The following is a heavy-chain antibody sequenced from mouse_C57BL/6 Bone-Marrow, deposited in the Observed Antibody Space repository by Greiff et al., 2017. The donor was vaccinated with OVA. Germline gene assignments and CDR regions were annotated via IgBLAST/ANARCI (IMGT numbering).Heavy chain of an antibody. CDR2: INYDGSST. V-gene: IGHV5-16*01. D-gene: IGHD1-1*01. CDR3: AREGGYYGSSPFDH. CDR1: GFTFSDYY. Sequence: DVQLVESEGGLVQPGSSMKLSCTASGFTFSDYYMAWVRQVPEKGLEWVANINYDGSSTYYLDSLKSRFIISRDNAKNILYLQMSSVKSEDTATYYCAREGGYYGSSPFDHWGQGTTLTVSS. J-gene: IGHJ2*01.